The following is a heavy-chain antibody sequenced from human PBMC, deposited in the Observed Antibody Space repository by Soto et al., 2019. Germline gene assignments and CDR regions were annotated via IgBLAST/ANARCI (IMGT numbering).Heavy chain of an antibody. V-gene: IGHV4-39*01. J-gene: IGHJ4*02. D-gene: IGHD5-18*01. CDR1: GGSISGSSYY. CDR2: IYYSGST. Sequence: QLQLQESGPGLVKPSETLSLTCTVSGGSISGSSYYWGWIRQPPGKGLEWIGSIYYSGSTYYNPSLKSRVTISVDTSTNQFSLKLSSVTAADTDVYYCARTHPSYGDYWGQVTLVTVSS. CDR3: ARTHPSYGDY.